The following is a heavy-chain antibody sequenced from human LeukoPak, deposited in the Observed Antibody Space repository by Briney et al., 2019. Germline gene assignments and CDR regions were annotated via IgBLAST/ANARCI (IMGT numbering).Heavy chain of an antibody. D-gene: IGHD3-22*01. CDR2: VLDIATT. CDR3: ARSPPRDTSGYYSPYFDY. V-gene: IGHV4-59*01. Sequence: SETLSLTCSVSGGSLSSYYWSWIRQPPGKGLEWIGYVLDIATTNYNPSLRSRVTVSEDTSRNQFSLTLSSVTAADTAVYYCARSPPRDTSGYYSPYFDYWARESWSPSPQ. J-gene: IGHJ4*02. CDR1: GGSLSSYY.